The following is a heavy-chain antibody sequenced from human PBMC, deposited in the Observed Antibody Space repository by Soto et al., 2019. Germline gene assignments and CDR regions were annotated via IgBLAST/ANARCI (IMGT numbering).Heavy chain of an antibody. D-gene: IGHD3-3*02. V-gene: IGHV4-4*02. Sequence: VSGGFLSRRHWFNWLHPLQKKGLECIGKISHSGSTNYNQSLTSRVTISVEKSKNNLSLKMTSVTAADTAVYYCAAFHFLRRPSTPTRFPYWAQ. CDR3: AAFHFLRRPSTPTRFPY. J-gene: IGHJ4*02. CDR1: GGFLSRRHW. CDR2: ISHSGST.